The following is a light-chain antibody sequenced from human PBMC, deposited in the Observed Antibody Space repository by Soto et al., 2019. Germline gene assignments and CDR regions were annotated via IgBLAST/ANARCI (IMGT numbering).Light chain of an antibody. CDR1: SGHSSYI. CDR2: LDNSGNY. J-gene: IGLJ3*02. Sequence: QSVLTQSSSASASLGSSVKLTFTLSSGHSSYIIAWHQQQPGKAPRFLMKLDNSGNYNKGSGVPDRFSGSSSGADRYLTISDLQFEDEADYYCETWDSNTRVFGGGTKRTVL. V-gene: IGLV4-60*02. CDR3: ETWDSNTRV.